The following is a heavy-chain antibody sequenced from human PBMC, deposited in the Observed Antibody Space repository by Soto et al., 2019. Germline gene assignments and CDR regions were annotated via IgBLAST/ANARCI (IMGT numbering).Heavy chain of an antibody. CDR1: GFTFSSYA. Sequence: VQLLESGGGLVQPGGSLRLSCAASGFTFSSYAMSWVRQAPGKGLEWVSAISASGGSTYYADSVKGRFTISRDNSKITLYLQMNSLRAEDTAVYYCACYRGVYYYYGMDVWGQGTTVTVSS. CDR2: ISASGGST. J-gene: IGHJ6*02. D-gene: IGHD2-2*01. CDR3: ACYRGVYYYYGMDV. V-gene: IGHV3-23*01.